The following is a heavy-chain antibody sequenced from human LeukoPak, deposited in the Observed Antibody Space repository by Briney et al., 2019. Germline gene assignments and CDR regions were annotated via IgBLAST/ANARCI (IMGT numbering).Heavy chain of an antibody. V-gene: IGHV3-30*18. CDR3: AKGSNRGVATIDY. CDR1: GFTFSSYG. CDR2: ISYDGSNK. J-gene: IGHJ4*02. D-gene: IGHD5-12*01. Sequence: GGSLRLSCAASGFTFSSYGMHWVRQAPGKGLDWVAVISYDGSNKYYADSVKGRFAISRDNSKNTLFLQMNSLRAEDTAVYYCAKGSNRGVATIDYWGQGTLVSVSS.